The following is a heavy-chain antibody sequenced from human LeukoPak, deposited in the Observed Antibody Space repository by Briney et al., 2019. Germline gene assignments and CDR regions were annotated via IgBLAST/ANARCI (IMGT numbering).Heavy chain of an antibody. CDR1: GFTVSSIY. Sequence: PGGSLRLSCAASGFTVSSIYMSWVRQAPGKGLEWVANIREDGNEKYYVDSVKGRFTISRDSAKDLLYLQMNSLGVEDTAVYFCARSQWVLDYWGQGTRVTVSS. CDR3: ARSQWVLDY. CDR2: IREDGNEK. D-gene: IGHD2-8*01. J-gene: IGHJ4*02. V-gene: IGHV3-7*01.